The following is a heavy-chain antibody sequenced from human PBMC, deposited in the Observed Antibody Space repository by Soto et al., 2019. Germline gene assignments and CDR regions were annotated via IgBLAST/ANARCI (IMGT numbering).Heavy chain of an antibody. CDR2: ILSNDEE. CDR1: GFSLSDADVG. D-gene: IGHD2-15*01. Sequence: QVTLKESGPVLVKPTETLTLTCTVSGFSLSDADVGVAWIRQPPGKALEWLAHILSNDEEVFSSSLRTRLTIAKDTSRSQVVLTMSNMEPVDTATYYCARIRGYCSGGSCYFYYFAMDVWCQGTTVTV. V-gene: IGHV2-26*01. CDR3: ARIRGYCSGGSCYFYYFAMDV. J-gene: IGHJ6*02.